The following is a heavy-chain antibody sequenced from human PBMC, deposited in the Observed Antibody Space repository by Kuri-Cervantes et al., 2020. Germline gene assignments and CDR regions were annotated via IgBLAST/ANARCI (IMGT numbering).Heavy chain of an antibody. Sequence: GGSLRLSCAASGFTFSTYGMHWVRQAPGKGLEWVANIKQDGSAKYYVDSVKGRFTISRDNAKNSLFLQMNSLRAEDTAVYYCARLSSGVDYWGQGTLVTVSS. D-gene: IGHD6-19*01. CDR2: IKQDGSAK. CDR3: ARLSSGVDY. V-gene: IGHV3-7*04. CDR1: GFTFSTYG. J-gene: IGHJ4*02.